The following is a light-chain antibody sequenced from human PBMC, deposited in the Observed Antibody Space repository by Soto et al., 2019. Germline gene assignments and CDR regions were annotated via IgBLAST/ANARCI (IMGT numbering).Light chain of an antibody. J-gene: IGKJ3*01. V-gene: IGKV3-11*01. CDR1: RSVSSY. CDR3: QQRSNWPPLFT. CDR2: DAS. Sequence: EIVLTQSPATLSLSPGERATLSCRASRSVSSYLAWYQQKPGQPPRLLIYDASNRATGIPARFSGSGSGTDFTLTISSLEPEDFAVYYCQQRSNWPPLFTFGPGTTVDIK.